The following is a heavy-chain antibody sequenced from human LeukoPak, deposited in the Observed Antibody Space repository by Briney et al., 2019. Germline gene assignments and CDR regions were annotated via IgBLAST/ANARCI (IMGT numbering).Heavy chain of an antibody. J-gene: IGHJ4*02. CDR3: VRDMRGGWKFDY. D-gene: IGHD6-19*01. Sequence: SGGSLRLSCAASGFTLSGYWMSWVRQAPGKGPEWVANIKQDGSEIYYVDSVKGRFTISRDNAKNSLYLQMNSLRAEDSAVYYCVRDMRGGWKFDYWGQGTLVTVSS. CDR2: IKQDGSEI. V-gene: IGHV3-7*03. CDR1: GFTLSGYW.